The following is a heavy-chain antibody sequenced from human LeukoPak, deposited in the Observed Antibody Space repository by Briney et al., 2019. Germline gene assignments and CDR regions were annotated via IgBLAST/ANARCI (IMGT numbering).Heavy chain of an antibody. CDR2: ISSSGSII. CDR1: GFTFSDYY. D-gene: IGHD2-21*02. V-gene: IGHV3-11*04. Sequence: PGGSLRLSCAASGFTFSDYYMSWIRQAPGKGLEWISYISSSGSIIYYADSVKGRFTVSRDNAKNSLYLQMNSLRAEDTAVYYCARVGDQYYYDYYMDVWGKGTTVTVSS. J-gene: IGHJ6*03. CDR3: ARVGDQYYYDYYMDV.